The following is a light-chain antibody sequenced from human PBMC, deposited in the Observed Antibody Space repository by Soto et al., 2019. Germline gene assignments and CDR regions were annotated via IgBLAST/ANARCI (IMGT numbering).Light chain of an antibody. CDR2: GAS. J-gene: IGKJ5*01. CDR3: QRYGSSPLIT. Sequence: IVLTHSPATLSLSPGARATLSCVALQSVSSSYLAWYQQKPGQAPRLLIYGASNRATGIPDRFSGSGSGTDFTLTISRLEPEDFAVYFCQRYGSSPLITFGQGTRLEIK. V-gene: IGKV3-20*01. CDR1: QSVSSSY.